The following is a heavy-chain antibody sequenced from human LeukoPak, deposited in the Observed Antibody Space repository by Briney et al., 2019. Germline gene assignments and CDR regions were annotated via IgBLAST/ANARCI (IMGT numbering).Heavy chain of an antibody. J-gene: IGHJ3*02. CDR1: GGSISSYY. V-gene: IGHV4-59*01. CDR3: ARGDFGMATRDDAFDI. Sequence: PSETLFLTCTVSGGSISSYYWSWIRQPPGKGLEWIGYIYYSGSTNYNPSLKSRVTISVDTSKNQFSLKLSSVTAADTAVYYCARGDFGMATRDDAFDIWGQGTMVTVSS. CDR2: IYYSGST. D-gene: IGHD5-24*01.